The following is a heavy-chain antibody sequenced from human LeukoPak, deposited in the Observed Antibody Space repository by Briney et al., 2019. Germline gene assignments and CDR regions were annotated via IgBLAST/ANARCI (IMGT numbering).Heavy chain of an antibody. CDR1: GFTFSSYA. Sequence: PGGSLRLSCAASGFTFSSYAMSWVRQPPGKGLEWIGEINHSGSTNYNPSLKSRVTISVDTSKNQFSLKLSSVTAADTAVYYCARGGAGYCSSTSCRRGYSYGIYDYWGQGTLVTVSS. D-gene: IGHD2-2*01. CDR2: INHSGST. V-gene: IGHV4-34*01. J-gene: IGHJ4*02. CDR3: ARGGAGYCSSTSCRRGYSYGIYDY.